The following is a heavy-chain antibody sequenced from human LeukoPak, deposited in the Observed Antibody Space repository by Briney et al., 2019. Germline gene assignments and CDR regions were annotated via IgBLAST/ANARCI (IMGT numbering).Heavy chain of an antibody. D-gene: IGHD3-16*01. J-gene: IGHJ4*02. CDR3: ARSSRLGGFDY. Sequence: ASVKVSCKASGYTFTNYYLHWVRQAPGQGLEWMGIIHPSGGSTSYAQKFQGRVTMTRDTSTGTVYMELSSLRSKDTAIYYCARSSRLGGFDYWGQGTLVTVSS. V-gene: IGHV1-46*01. CDR1: GYTFTNYY. CDR2: IHPSGGST.